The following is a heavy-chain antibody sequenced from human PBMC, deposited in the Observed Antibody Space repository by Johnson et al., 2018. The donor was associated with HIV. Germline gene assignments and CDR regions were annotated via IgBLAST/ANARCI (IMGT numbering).Heavy chain of an antibody. CDR2: ISSSGSTI. J-gene: IGHJ3*02. D-gene: IGHD6-19*01. CDR3: VRGWHTSGRCDVFDI. V-gene: IGHV3-11*04. CDR1: GFTFSDYY. Sequence: VESGGGLVKPGGSLRLSCAASGFTFSDYYMSWIRQAPGKGLEWVSYISSSGSTIYYADSVKGRFTISRDNAKNSLYLQMNRLRTDDTAVYYCVRGWHTSGRCDVFDIWGQGTTVIVSS.